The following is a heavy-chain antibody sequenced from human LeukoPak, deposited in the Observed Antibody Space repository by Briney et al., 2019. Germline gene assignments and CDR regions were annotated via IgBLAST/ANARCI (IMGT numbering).Heavy chain of an antibody. V-gene: IGHV4-34*01. J-gene: IGHJ4*02. CDR3: ARETSGY. CDR2: INHSGST. CDR1: GGSFSGYY. Sequence: SETLSLTCAVYGGSFSGYYWSWIRQPPGKGLEWIGEINHSGSTNYNPSLKSRVTISVDTSKNQFSLKLSSVTAADTAVYHCARETSGYWGQGTLVTVSS. D-gene: IGHD3-10*01.